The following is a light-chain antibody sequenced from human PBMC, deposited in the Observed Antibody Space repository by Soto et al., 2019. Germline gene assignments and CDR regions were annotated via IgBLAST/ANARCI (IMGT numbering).Light chain of an antibody. Sequence: EIMMSQARGTRSVSQGRRATLSCRTSRRIGSNLAWYQQQPAQAARLLLIGESTRATAITARFSGSGSWISFSIRITSLLRGDCVVDYWLQHSNWPWWTFGQGTKVDI. CDR3: LQHSNWPWWT. CDR2: GES. J-gene: IGKJ1*01. V-gene: IGKV3-15*01. CDR1: RRIGSN.